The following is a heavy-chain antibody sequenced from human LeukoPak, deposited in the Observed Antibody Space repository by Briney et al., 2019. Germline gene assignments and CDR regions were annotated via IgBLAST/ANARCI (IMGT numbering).Heavy chain of an antibody. Sequence: PSETLSLTCAVYDGSFSAYHWSWIRQPPGKGLEWIGEINHSGSTNYNPSLKSRVTISVDTSKNQFSLKLSSVTAADTAVYYCARLDCSGGSCYSGTYYFDCWGQGTLVTVSS. CDR1: DGSFSAYH. CDR3: ARLDCSGGSCYSGTYYFDC. J-gene: IGHJ4*02. V-gene: IGHV4-34*01. CDR2: INHSGST. D-gene: IGHD2-15*01.